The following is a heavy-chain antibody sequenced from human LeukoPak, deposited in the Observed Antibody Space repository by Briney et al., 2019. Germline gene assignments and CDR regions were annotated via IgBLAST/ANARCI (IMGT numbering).Heavy chain of an antibody. Sequence: GRSLRLSRAASGFTFSSFGLHWVRQAPGKGLEWVAVISYDGSNKYYADSVKGRFTISRDNSKNTLYLQMNSLRAEDTAVYYCARDLRSQGSGSPEGFDYWGQGTLVTVSS. J-gene: IGHJ4*02. CDR3: ARDLRSQGSGSPEGFDY. D-gene: IGHD3-10*01. V-gene: IGHV3-30*19. CDR2: ISYDGSNK. CDR1: GFTFSSFG.